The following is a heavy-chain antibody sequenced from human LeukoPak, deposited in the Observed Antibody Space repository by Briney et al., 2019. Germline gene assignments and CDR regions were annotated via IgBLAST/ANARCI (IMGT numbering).Heavy chain of an antibody. V-gene: IGHV4-59*01. Sequence: SETLSLTCTVSGGSISSYYWSWIRQPPGKGLEWIGYIYYSGSTNYNPSLKSRVTISVDTSKNQFSLKLSSVTAADTAVYYCARGRVETSFDYWGQGTLVTVSS. CDR3: ARGRVETSFDY. CDR1: GGSISSYY. J-gene: IGHJ4*02. CDR2: IYYSGST.